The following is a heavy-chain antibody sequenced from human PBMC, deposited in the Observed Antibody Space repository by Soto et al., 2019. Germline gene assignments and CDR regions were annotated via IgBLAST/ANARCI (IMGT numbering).Heavy chain of an antibody. J-gene: IGHJ6*02. D-gene: IGHD6-13*01. CDR3: ARDRVAAAGYYYYYYGMDV. V-gene: IGHV1-2*04. CDR1: GYTFTGYY. CDR2: INPNSGGT. Sequence: ASVKVSCKASGYTFTGYYMHWVRQAPGQGLEWMGWINPNSGGTNYAQKFQGWVTMTRDTSISTAYMELSRLRSDDTAVYYCARDRVAAAGYYYYYYGMDVWGQGTTVTVSS.